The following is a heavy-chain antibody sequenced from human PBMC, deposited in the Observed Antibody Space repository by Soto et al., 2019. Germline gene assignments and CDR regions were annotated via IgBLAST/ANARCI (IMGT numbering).Heavy chain of an antibody. Sequence: QVQLVQSGAEVKKPGSSVKVSCKASGGTFSSYAISWVRQAPGQGLEWMGGIIPIFGTANYAQKFQGRVTITADKSTSTAYMELSSLRSEDTAVYHCAREEMATIQYYYYYYGMDVWGQGTTVTVSS. D-gene: IGHD5-12*01. CDR1: GGTFSSYA. V-gene: IGHV1-69*06. CDR2: IIPIFGTA. CDR3: AREEMATIQYYYYYYGMDV. J-gene: IGHJ6*02.